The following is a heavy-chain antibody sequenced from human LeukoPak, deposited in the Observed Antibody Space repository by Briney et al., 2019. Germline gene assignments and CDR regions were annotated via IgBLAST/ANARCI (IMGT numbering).Heavy chain of an antibody. CDR3: AKSGKDYYYYYYMDV. CDR1: GFTFSSYS. CDR2: ISSSSSYI. Sequence: GGSLRLSCAASGFTFSSYSMNWVRQAPGKGLEWVSSISSSSSYIYYADSVKGRFTISRDNAKNSLCLQMNSLRAEDTAVYYCAKSGKDYYYYYYMDVWGKGTTVTISS. D-gene: IGHD3-10*01. V-gene: IGHV3-21*04. J-gene: IGHJ6*03.